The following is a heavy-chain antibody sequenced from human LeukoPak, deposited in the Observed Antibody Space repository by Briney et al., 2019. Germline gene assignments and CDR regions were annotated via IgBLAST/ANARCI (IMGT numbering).Heavy chain of an antibody. V-gene: IGHV3-23*01. CDR1: GFTFSSYA. CDR2: ISAGGGST. Sequence: GGSLRLSCAASGFTFSSYAMSWGRQAPGKGLEWVAGISAGGGSTYYADSGKGRFTISRDNSKNMLYLQLNSLSAEDTAVYYCAKGDPPTYYDILTGQDYWGQGTLVTVSS. J-gene: IGHJ4*02. CDR3: AKGDPPTYYDILTGQDY. D-gene: IGHD3-9*01.